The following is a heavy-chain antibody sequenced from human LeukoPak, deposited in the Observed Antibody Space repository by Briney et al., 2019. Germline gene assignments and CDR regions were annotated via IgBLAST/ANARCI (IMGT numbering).Heavy chain of an antibody. Sequence: GGSLRLSCAASGFTVSSSYMNWVRQAPGKGLEWVAVLYSGGSTYYADSAKGRFTISRDNSKNTVYLQMNSLRAEDTAIYYCAKDDGYMYGQQYYYYGMDVXXXXXTVTVSS. V-gene: IGHV3-53*01. CDR1: GFTVSSSY. CDR2: LYSGGST. D-gene: IGHD5-18*01. CDR3: AKDDGYMYGQQYYYYGMDV. J-gene: IGHJ6*01.